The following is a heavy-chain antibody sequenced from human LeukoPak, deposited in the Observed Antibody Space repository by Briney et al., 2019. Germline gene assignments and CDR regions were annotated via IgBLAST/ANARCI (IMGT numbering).Heavy chain of an antibody. CDR2: MNPNSGNT. Sequence: ASVKVSCKASGYTFTSYDINWVRQATGQGLEWMGWMNPNSGNTGYAQKFQGRVTMTRNTSISTAYMELSSLRSEDTAVYYCVRGRSKDGGHDYWGQGTLVTVSS. D-gene: IGHD5-24*01. CDR3: VRGRSKDGGHDY. J-gene: IGHJ4*02. V-gene: IGHV1-8*01. CDR1: GYTFTSYD.